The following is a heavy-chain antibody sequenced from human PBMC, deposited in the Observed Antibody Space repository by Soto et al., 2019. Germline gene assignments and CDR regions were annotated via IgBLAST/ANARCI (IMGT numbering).Heavy chain of an antibody. Sequence: GSLRLSCAASGFTFSSYAMHWVRQAPGKGLEGEAVISYDGSNKYYADPVKGRFTISRDNSKNTLYLQMNSLRAEDTAVYYCAREPKGRGYSYGYFDYWGQGTLVTVSS. CDR3: AREPKGRGYSYGYFDY. D-gene: IGHD5-18*01. CDR2: ISYDGSNK. CDR1: GFTFSSYA. V-gene: IGHV3-30*04. J-gene: IGHJ4*02.